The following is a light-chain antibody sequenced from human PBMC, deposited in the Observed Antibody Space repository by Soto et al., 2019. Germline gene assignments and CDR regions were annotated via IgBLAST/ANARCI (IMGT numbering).Light chain of an antibody. Sequence: QSVLTQSPSVSEAPRQRVTITCSGSSSNIGDNPVNWYQQLPGKAPKLLIYYDDLLASGVSDRFSGSKSGTSASLAISGLQSEDERDYYCAAWDDSLDGVVFGGGTKLTVL. CDR3: AAWDDSLDGVV. CDR2: YDD. V-gene: IGLV1-36*01. J-gene: IGLJ2*01. CDR1: SSNIGDNP.